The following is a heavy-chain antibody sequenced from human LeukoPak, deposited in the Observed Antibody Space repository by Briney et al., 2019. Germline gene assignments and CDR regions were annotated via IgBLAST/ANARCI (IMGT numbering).Heavy chain of an antibody. Sequence: GGSLRLSCAMSGFTLTSTGMHWVRQAPGKGLEWVAVISDDGTNKHYADSAKGRFTISRDNSKNTLYLQMNSLRSEDTAVYYCAGPRNYSPFDYWGQGTLVTVSS. CDR3: AGPRNYSPFDY. V-gene: IGHV3-30*19. CDR1: GFTLTSTG. CDR2: ISDDGTNK. D-gene: IGHD5-18*01. J-gene: IGHJ4*02.